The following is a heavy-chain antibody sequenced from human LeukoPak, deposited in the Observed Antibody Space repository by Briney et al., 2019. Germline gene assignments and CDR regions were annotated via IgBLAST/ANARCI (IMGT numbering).Heavy chain of an antibody. Sequence: SETLSLTCTVSGASISSYYWSWVRQPPGKGLEWVGYVSYSGSTNYGPSLKSRVTISLDTSKNQFSLNLRSVTAADTAVYYCARHGSGDGSGYLHAFDIWGQGTMVTVSS. J-gene: IGHJ3*02. D-gene: IGHD6-25*01. CDR3: ARHGSGDGSGYLHAFDI. CDR1: GASISSYY. V-gene: IGHV4-59*08. CDR2: VSYSGST.